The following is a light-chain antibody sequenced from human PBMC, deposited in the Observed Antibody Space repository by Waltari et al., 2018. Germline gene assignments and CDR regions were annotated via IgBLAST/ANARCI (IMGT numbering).Light chain of an antibody. Sequence: SALTQPDSVSGSPGQSITISCSGISSDSGGLNYVPWYQQHPGEAPKVIIYDATNRPSGVSNRFSGSKSGSSASLTISGLQPEDEADYYCCSFTSSTTGIFGGGTKLTVL. CDR1: SSDSGGLNY. J-gene: IGLJ2*01. V-gene: IGLV2-14*03. CDR3: CSFTSSTTGI. CDR2: DAT.